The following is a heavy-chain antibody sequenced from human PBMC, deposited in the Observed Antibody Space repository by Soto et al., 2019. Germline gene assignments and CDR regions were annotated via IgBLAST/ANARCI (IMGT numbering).Heavy chain of an antibody. Sequence: EVQLVESGGGLVQPEGSLRLSCAASGFTFSDHYMDWVRQAPGKWLEWVGRIKNKANSYTTESAAPVKGRFTISRDHSRTSVFLQMNRLKTDATAVYYCTRLRLGSSRSSDYLGQGILGTVSS. CDR2: IKNKANSYTT. D-gene: IGHD6-19*01. J-gene: IGHJ4*02. CDR3: TRLRLGSSRSSDY. CDR1: GFTFSDHY. V-gene: IGHV3-72*01.